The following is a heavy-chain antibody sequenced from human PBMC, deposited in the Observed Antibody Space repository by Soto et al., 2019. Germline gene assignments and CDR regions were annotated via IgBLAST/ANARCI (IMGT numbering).Heavy chain of an antibody. CDR2: INHSGST. J-gene: IGHJ4*02. V-gene: IGHV4-34*01. CDR3: ARAAVRGVKLDY. Sequence: QVHLQQWGAGLLKPSETLSLTCAVYGGSFSGYYWSWIRQPPGKGLEWIGEINHSGSTNYNPSLKSRVTISVDTSKNQFSLKLSSVTAADTAVYYCARAAVRGVKLDYWGQGTLVTVSS. CDR1: GGSFSGYY. D-gene: IGHD3-10*01.